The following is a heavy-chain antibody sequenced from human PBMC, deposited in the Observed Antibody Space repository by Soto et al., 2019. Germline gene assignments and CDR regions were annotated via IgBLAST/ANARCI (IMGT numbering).Heavy chain of an antibody. Sequence: GGSLRLSCAASGLAFSDFYMSWTRQAPGKGLEWISYISGGGTTVFYADSVKGRFTISRDNAQKSLYLQMDSLTSEDTAIYYCARDREPSVYHGMAVWGQGTTVTVSS. CDR2: ISGGGTTV. V-gene: IGHV3-11*01. CDR3: ARDREPSVYHGMAV. CDR1: GLAFSDFY. J-gene: IGHJ6*02.